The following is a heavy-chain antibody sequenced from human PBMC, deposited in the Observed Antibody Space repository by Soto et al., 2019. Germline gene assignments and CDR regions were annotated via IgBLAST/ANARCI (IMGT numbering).Heavy chain of an antibody. CDR2: TYYRSKWYN. Sequence: SQTLSLTCAISGDSFSSNSAAWNWFRQSPSRGLEWLGRTYYRSKWYNDYAVSVKSRITINPDTFKNQFSLQLNSVTPEDTAINYCPRALGGSGPDSWGERTLVTFSS. J-gene: IGHJ4*02. CDR3: PRALGGSGPDS. CDR1: GDSFSSNSAA. V-gene: IGHV6-1*01. D-gene: IGHD6-19*01.